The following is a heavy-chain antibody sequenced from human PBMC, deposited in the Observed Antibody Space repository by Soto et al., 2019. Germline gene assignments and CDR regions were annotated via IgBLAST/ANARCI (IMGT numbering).Heavy chain of an antibody. CDR2: FIPMSGAP. Sequence: VQLVQSGAEVNKPGSSVKVSCKASGDTFDTFNSYAINWLRQAPGLGTQWLGGFIPMSGAPKDAQKFKGRVTITADKPLNTAYTDLTSLRSDYTAVYYCAGGDWNDWFDPWRQGTLVTVSS. CDR3: AGGDWNDWFDP. J-gene: IGHJ5*02. CDR1: GDTFDTFNSYA. V-gene: IGHV1-69*06. D-gene: IGHD1-1*01.